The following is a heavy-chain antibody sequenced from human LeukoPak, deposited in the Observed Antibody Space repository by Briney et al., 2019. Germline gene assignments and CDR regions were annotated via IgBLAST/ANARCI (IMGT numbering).Heavy chain of an antibody. CDR1: GFTFSSYS. J-gene: IGHJ4*02. CDR2: ISSSSSYI. Sequence: GGSLRLSCAASGFTFSSYSMNWVRQAPGKGLECVSSISSSSSYIYYADSVKGRFTISRDNAENSLYLQMNSLRAEDTAVYYCAREAPDFYFDYWGQGTLVTVSS. CDR3: AREAPDFYFDY. V-gene: IGHV3-21*01. D-gene: IGHD2-21*02.